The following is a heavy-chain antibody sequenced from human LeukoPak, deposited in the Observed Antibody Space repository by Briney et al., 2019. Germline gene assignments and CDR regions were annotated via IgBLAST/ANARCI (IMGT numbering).Heavy chain of an antibody. D-gene: IGHD2-2*01. J-gene: IGHJ3*02. CDR2: ISAYNGNT. V-gene: IGHV1-18*01. CDR3: ARVGGEDCSSTSCYRGAFDI. Sequence: ASVTVSCTASGYSFASYGISWVRQAPGQGLEWMGWISAYNGNTNYAQKLQGRVTMTTDTSTSTAYMELRSLRSDDTAVYYCARVGGEDCSSTSCYRGAFDIWGQGTMVTVSS. CDR1: GYSFASYG.